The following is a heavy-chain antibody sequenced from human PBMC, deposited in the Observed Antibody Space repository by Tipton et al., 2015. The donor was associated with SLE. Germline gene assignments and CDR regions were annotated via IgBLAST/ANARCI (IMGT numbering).Heavy chain of an antibody. CDR2: IYYSGST. Sequence: TLSLTCTVSGGSISSYYWSWIRQRPGKGLEWIGYIYYSGSTNYNPSLKSRVTISVDTSKNQFSLKLSSVTAADTAVYYCARVTYYYVRSGWFFDYWGQGTLVTVSS. D-gene: IGHD3-22*01. V-gene: IGHV4-59*08. CDR3: ARVTYYYVRSGWFFDY. CDR1: GGSISSYY. J-gene: IGHJ4*02.